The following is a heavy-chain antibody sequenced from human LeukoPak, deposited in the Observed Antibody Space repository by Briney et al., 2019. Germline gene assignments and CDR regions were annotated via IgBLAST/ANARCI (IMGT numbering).Heavy chain of an antibody. CDR1: GFTFSNYW. V-gene: IGHV3-7*01. J-gene: IGHJ4*02. CDR3: ARDILGWLVDY. CDR2: IKQDGSEK. Sequence: GGSLRLSCAASGFTFSNYWMSWVRQAPGKELEWVANIKQDGSEKYYVDSVKGRFTISRDNAKNSLYLQMNSLRAEDTAVYYCARDILGWLVDYWGQGTLVTVSS. D-gene: IGHD6-19*01.